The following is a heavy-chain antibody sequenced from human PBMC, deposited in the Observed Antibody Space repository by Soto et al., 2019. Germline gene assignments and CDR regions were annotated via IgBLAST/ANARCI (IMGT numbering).Heavy chain of an antibody. CDR1: GFTFSGSA. J-gene: IGHJ3*02. Sequence: GGSLRLSCAASGFTFSGSAMHWFRQASGKGLEWVGRIRSKANSYATAYAASVKGRFTISRDDSKNTAYLQMSSLKTEDTAVYYCWGNKVDGYSYVDDDFDISGQGTMVSV. V-gene: IGHV3-73*01. D-gene: IGHD5-18*01. CDR3: WGNKVDGYSYVDDDFDI. CDR2: IRSKANSYAT.